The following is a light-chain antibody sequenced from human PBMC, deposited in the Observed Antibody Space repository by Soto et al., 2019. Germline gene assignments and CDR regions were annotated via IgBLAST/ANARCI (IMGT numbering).Light chain of an antibody. J-gene: IGKJ2*01. CDR1: QSLLHSDGKTY. V-gene: IGKV2D-29*02. CDR2: EVS. CDR3: LHYIQPPHT. Sequence: DIVMTQTPLSLSVTPGQPASFSCKSSQSLLHSDGKTYLSWFLQKPGQSPQLLIYEVSNRFSGVSDRFSGRGSGTDFTLSISRVEADDVGVYYCLHYIQPPHTFGQWTKLEIK.